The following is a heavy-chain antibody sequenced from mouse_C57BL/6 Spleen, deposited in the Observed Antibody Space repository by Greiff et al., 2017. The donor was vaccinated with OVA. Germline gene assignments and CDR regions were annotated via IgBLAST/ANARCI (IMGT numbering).Heavy chain of an antibody. CDR3: TRGHYYAMDY. CDR1: GFNIKDDY. V-gene: IGHV14-4*01. J-gene: IGHJ4*01. Sequence: DVKLQESGAELVRPGASVKLSCTASGFNIKDDYMHWVKQRPEQGLEWIGWIDPENGDTEYASKFQGKATITADTSSNTAYLQLSSLTSEDTAVYYCTRGHYYAMDYWGQGTSVTVSS. CDR2: IDPENGDT.